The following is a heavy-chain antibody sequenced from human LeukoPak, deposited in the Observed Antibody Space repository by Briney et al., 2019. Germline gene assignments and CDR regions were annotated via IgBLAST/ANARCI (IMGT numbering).Heavy chain of an antibody. CDR1: GGTFSSYA. Sequence: SVKVSCKASGGTFSSYAISWVRQAPGQGLEWMGRIIPIFGTANYAQKFQGRVTITTDESTSTAYMELSSLRSEDTAVYYCARVSGHLKWELVDYLGQGTLVTVSS. CDR3: ARVSGHLKWELVDY. V-gene: IGHV1-69*05. CDR2: IIPIFGTA. J-gene: IGHJ4*02. D-gene: IGHD1-26*01.